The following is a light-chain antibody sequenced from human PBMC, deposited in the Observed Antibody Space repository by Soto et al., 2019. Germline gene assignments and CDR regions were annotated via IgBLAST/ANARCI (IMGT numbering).Light chain of an antibody. V-gene: IGKV3-20*01. CDR2: DSS. J-gene: IGKJ4*01. CDR3: QLYGSSPELT. CDR1: QILNGGS. Sequence: IVLTQSPGTLSLSPGDRAALSCRTTQILNGGSLAWYQVKPGQAPRLLMYDSSIRAAGVPNRFSGSGSGTDFTLTISRLETEDFAVYYCQLYGSSPELTFGGGTKVEIK.